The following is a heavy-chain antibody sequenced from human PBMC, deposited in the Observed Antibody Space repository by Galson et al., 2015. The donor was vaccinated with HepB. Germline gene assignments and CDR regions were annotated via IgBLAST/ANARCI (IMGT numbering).Heavy chain of an antibody. D-gene: IGHD2-2*03. V-gene: IGHV3-23*01. CDR2: ISGSGGST. CDR1: GFTFSSYA. Sequence: SLRLSCAASGFTFSSYAMSWVRQAPGKGLEWVSAISGSGGSTYYADSVKGRFTISRDNSKNTLYLQMNSLRAEDTAVYYCAKSPVDIVVVPAAINDYWGQGTLVTVSS. J-gene: IGHJ4*02. CDR3: AKSPVDIVVVPAAINDY.